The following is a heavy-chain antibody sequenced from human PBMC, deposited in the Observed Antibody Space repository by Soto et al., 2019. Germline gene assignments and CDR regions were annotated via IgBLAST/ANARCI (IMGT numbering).Heavy chain of an antibody. Sequence: SLRLSGAASGFTFNTSGMHWVRQAPGKGLEWVAVIAFDGSQEFYGDSVRGRFTISRDNSKNTLFLQMKSLTPEDTAVYYCATKVRVTNYLYYGMDVWGQGTKVTVSS. CDR1: GFTFNTSG. D-gene: IGHD2-21*02. V-gene: IGHV3-30*03. CDR2: IAFDGSQE. J-gene: IGHJ6*02. CDR3: ATKVRVTNYLYYGMDV.